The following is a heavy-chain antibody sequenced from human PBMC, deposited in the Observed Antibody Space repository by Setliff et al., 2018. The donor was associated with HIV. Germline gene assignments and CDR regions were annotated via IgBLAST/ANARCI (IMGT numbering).Heavy chain of an antibody. V-gene: IGHV4-59*08. D-gene: IGHD3-22*01. CDR1: GGSISSYY. CDR2: IYYSGTT. Sequence: PSETLSLTCTVSGGSISSYYWSWIRQPPGKGLEWIGYIYYSGTTNYNPSLKSRVTIPVDTSKNQFPLKLSSVTAADTAVYYWARRYSSGYFVYWGQGTLVTVSS. J-gene: IGHJ4*02. CDR3: ARRYSSGYFVY.